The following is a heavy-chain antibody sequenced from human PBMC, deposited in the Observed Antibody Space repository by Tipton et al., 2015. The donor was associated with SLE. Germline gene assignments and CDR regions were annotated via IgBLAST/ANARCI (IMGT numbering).Heavy chain of an antibody. Sequence: LRLSCTVSGGSISISNYFWGWIRQPPGKGLEWIGSIYYDGTTYHNPSLKSRVTISIDTSKNQFSLKVSSATAADAAVYYCARHGSWSFYFDYWGQGTLVPVSS. D-gene: IGHD6-13*01. V-gene: IGHV4-39*01. CDR3: ARHGSWSFYFDY. J-gene: IGHJ4*02. CDR2: IYYDGTT. CDR1: GGSISISNYF.